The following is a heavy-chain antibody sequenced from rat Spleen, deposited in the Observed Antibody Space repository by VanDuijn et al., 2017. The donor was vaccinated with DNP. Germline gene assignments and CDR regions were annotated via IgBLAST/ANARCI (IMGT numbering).Heavy chain of an antibody. J-gene: IGHJ1*01. CDR2: ITNSGGSS. D-gene: IGHD1-1*01. Sequence: EVKLVESGGGLVQPGRSLKLSCAASGFNFNDYWMAWVRQSPTKGLEWVASITNSGGSSYYRDSVKGRFTISRDNAKSTLYLQMDSLRSEDTATYYCTRDSGDWYFDFWGPGTMVTVSS. CDR1: GFNFNDYW. V-gene: IGHV5-20*01. CDR3: TRDSGDWYFDF.